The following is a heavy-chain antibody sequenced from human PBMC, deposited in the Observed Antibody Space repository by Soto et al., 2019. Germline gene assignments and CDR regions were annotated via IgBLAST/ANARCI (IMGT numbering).Heavy chain of an antibody. CDR2: IHHSGAT. CDR3: ATQGFYRMGV. J-gene: IGHJ6*02. V-gene: IGHV4-4*02. Sequence: SETLSLTCAVSGDSITGDNWWSWFRQPPGKGLEWIGEIHHSGATNYNPSLKSRVTISVDKSKNQFSLKLNSVTAADTAMFYCATQGFYRMGVWGQGTTVTVSS. CDR1: GDSITGDNW.